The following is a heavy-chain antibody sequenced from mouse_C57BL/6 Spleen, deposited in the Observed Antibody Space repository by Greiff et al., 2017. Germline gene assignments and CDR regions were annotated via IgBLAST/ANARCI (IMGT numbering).Heavy chain of an antibody. CDR3: ARADDGYFYAMDY. D-gene: IGHD2-3*01. Sequence: VKLVESGPELVKPGASVKISCKASGYAFSSSWMNWVKQRPGKGLEWIGRIYPGDGDTNYNGKFKGKATLTADKSSSTAYMQLSSLTSEDSAVYFCARADDGYFYAMDYWGQGTSVTVSS. J-gene: IGHJ4*01. V-gene: IGHV1-82*01. CDR2: IYPGDGDT. CDR1: GYAFSSSW.